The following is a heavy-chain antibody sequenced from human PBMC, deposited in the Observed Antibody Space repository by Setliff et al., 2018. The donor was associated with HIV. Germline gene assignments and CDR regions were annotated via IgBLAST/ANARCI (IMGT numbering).Heavy chain of an antibody. V-gene: IGHV1-46*01. J-gene: IGHJ5*02. D-gene: IGHD6-19*01. Sequence: ASVKVSCKASGYTFTTYYIYWVRQAPGQGLEWMGILNPSEGTTSFEQKFQGRVTMTRDTSTSTVYMDLSSLRADDTAVYYCVRGYRSAWNSWFDAWGQGTRVTVSS. CDR3: VRGYRSAWNSWFDA. CDR2: LNPSEGTT. CDR1: GYTFTTYY.